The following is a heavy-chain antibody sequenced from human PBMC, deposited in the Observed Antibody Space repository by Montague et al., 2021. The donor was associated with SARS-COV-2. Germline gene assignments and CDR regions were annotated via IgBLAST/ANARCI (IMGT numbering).Heavy chain of an antibody. CDR2: IYYSGST. J-gene: IGHJ4*02. CDR3: DGSCEEDYYFDY. Sequence: SETLSLTCTVSGGSISSSSYYWGWIRQPPGKGLEWIGSIYYSGSTYYNPSLKSRVTISVDTSKNQFSLKLSSVTAADTAVYYCDGSCEEDYYFDYWGQGTLVTVSS. CDR1: GGSISSSSYY. D-gene: IGHD2-15*01. V-gene: IGHV4-39*01.